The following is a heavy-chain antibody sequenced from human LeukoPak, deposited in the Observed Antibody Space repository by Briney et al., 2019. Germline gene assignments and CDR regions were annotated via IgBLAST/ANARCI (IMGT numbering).Heavy chain of an antibody. D-gene: IGHD2-8*01. CDR2: INSDGSST. CDR1: GFTFSSYW. V-gene: IGHV3-74*01. CDR3: ARVQGHPPNGLDI. J-gene: IGHJ3*02. Sequence: GGSLRLSCATSGFTFSSYWMHWVRQAPGKGLVWVSRINSDGSSTSYADSVKGRFTISRDNAKNTLYLQMNSLRVDDTAVYYCARVQGHPPNGLDIWGQGTMVTVSS.